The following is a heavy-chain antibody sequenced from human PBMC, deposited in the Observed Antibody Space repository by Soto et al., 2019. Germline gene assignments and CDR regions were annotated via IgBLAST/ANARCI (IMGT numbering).Heavy chain of an antibody. V-gene: IGHV3-30*18. CDR1: GFTFSSYG. CDR2: ISYDGSNK. CDR3: AKYHVLLWFGEPGDYFDY. D-gene: IGHD3-10*01. J-gene: IGHJ4*02. Sequence: ESGGGVVQPGRSLRLSCAASGFTFSSYGMHWVRQAPGKGLEWVAVISYDGSNKYYADSVKGRFTISRDNSKNTLYLQMNSLRAEDTAVYYCAKYHVLLWFGEPGDYFDYWGQGTLVTVSS.